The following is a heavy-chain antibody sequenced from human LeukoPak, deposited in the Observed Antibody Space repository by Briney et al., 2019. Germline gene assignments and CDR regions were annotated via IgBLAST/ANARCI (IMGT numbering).Heavy chain of an antibody. V-gene: IGHV4-30-4*01. CDR3: ARSPTIYYYDSSGYSGAFDI. J-gene: IGHJ3*02. CDR2: IYYSGST. D-gene: IGHD3-22*01. Sequence: PSETLSLTCTVSGGSISSGDYYWSWIRQPPGKGLEWIGYIYYSGSTYYNPSLKSRVTISVDTSKNQFSLKLSSVTAADTAVYYCARSPTIYYYDSSGYSGAFDIWGQGTMVTVSS. CDR1: GGSISSGDYY.